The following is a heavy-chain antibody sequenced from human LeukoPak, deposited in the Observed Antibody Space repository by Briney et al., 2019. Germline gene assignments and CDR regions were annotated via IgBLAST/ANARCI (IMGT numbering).Heavy chain of an antibody. V-gene: IGHV3-48*04. J-gene: IGHJ4*02. D-gene: IGHD5-18*01. CDR3: ARVYHEDTAMGVFDY. Sequence: GGSLRLSCAASGFTFSSYGMHWVRQAPGKVLEWVSYISSSGSTIYYADSVKGRFTISRDNAKNSLYLQMNSLRAEDTAVYYCARVYHEDTAMGVFDYWGQGTLVTVSS. CDR1: GFTFSSYG. CDR2: ISSSGSTI.